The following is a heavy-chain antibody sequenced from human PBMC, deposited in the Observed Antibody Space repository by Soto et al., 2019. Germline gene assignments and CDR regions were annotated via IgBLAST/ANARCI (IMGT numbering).Heavy chain of an antibody. V-gene: IGHV1-2*02. CDR2: ISPKSGAA. Sequence: ASVKVSCKASGYTFIDYYMHWVRQAPGQGFEWLGRISPKSGAANYAQKFQGRVTMTWDTSLNTAYMELSSLISEDTAVYYCARPPGYISDWYYFDLWGQGTLVTVSS. CDR3: ARPPGYISDWYYFDL. D-gene: IGHD3-9*01. J-gene: IGHJ4*02. CDR1: GYTFIDYY.